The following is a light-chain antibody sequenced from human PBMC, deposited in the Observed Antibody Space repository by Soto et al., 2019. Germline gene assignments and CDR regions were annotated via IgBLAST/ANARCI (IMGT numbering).Light chain of an antibody. J-gene: IGLJ2*01. Sequence: QSVLTQPPSVSAAPGQKVTISCSGSSSNIGNNYVSWYQQLPGTAPKLLTYDNNKRPSGIPDRFSGSKSGTSATLCITGLQTGDEADYYCGTWDSSLSAGVFGGGTQLTVL. CDR2: DNN. V-gene: IGLV1-51*01. CDR1: SSNIGNNY. CDR3: GTWDSSLSAGV.